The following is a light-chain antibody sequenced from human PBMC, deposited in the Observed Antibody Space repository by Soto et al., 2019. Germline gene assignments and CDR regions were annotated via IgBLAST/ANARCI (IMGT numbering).Light chain of an antibody. CDR2: GAS. CDR3: QQYNNWPPYT. CDR1: QSVSSN. V-gene: IGKV3-15*01. Sequence: EIVMTQSPATLSVSPGERATLSCRASQSVSSNLAWYQQKPVQAPRLLIYGASTTATGIPARFSGSGSGTEFTLTISSLPSEDFAVYYCQQYNNWPPYTFGQGTKLEIK. J-gene: IGKJ2*01.